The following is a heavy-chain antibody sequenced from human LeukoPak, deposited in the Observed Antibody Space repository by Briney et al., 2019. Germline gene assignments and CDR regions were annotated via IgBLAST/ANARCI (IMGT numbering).Heavy chain of an antibody. J-gene: IGHJ3*02. CDR3: AKGLRYLSFNDAFDI. V-gene: IGHV4-39*01. D-gene: IGHD3-9*01. CDR2: MYYSGST. CDR1: GFTVSSCG. Sequence: LRLSCAAAGFTVSSCGMGGIRQPPGNGLEWIGSMYYSGSTYYNPSLKSRVTISVDTSKNQFSLRLSSVTAADTAVYYCAKGLRYLSFNDAFDIWGQGTMVTVSS.